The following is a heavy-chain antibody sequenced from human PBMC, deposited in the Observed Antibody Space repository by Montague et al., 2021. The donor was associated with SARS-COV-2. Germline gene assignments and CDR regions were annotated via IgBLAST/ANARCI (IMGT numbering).Heavy chain of an antibody. CDR3: WAVLSPYYYGMDV. V-gene: IGHV3-7*01. Sequence: SLRLSCAASGFTFSSYWMSWVRQAPGKGLEWVANIKQDGSEKYYVDSVKGRFTIYRYNAKNPLYLQMNSLRAEDTAVYYWWAVLSPYYYGMDVWGQGTTVTVSS. D-gene: IGHD1-26*01. CDR2: IKQDGSEK. J-gene: IGHJ6*02. CDR1: GFTFSSYW.